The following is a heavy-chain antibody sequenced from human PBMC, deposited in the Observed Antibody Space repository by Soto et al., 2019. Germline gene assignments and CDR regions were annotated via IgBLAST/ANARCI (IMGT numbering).Heavy chain of an antibody. CDR2: INPKSDDT. Sequence: ASVKVSCKASGYPFSDNQIHWLRRAPGQGLEWMGRINPKSDDTNYAQKFQGRVTRTRDTSIDTAYLELTGLTSDDTATYYCARKHSLDYIRWGLDPWGQGTLVTVSS. CDR1: GYPFSDNQ. D-gene: IGHD4-4*01. V-gene: IGHV1-2*02. CDR3: ARKHSLDYIRWGLDP. J-gene: IGHJ5*02.